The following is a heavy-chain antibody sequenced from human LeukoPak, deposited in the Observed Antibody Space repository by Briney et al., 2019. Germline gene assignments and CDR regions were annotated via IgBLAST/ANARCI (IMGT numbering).Heavy chain of an antibody. D-gene: IGHD1-26*01. CDR1: GGSFSGYY. CDR3: ARRKVGATNPTFDY. CDR2: INHSGST. V-gene: IGHV4-34*01. Sequence: SETLSLTCAVYGGSFSGYYWSWIRQPPGKGLEWIEEINHSGSTNYNPSLKSRVTISVDTSKNQFSLKLSSVTAADTAVYYCARRKVGATNPTFDYWGQGTLVTVSS. J-gene: IGHJ4*02.